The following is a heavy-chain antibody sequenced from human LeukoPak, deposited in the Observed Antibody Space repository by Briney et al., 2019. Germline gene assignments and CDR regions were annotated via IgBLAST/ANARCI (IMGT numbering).Heavy chain of an antibody. CDR1: GFPFDKFW. D-gene: IGHD1-26*01. V-gene: IGHV3-7*01. CDR2: SKQDGSAQ. Sequence: GGSLRLSCAASGFPFDKFWMSWVRQAPGKGLEWVATSKQDGSAQYYVDSVKGRFTLSRDNAKTSLYLQMNSLRAEDTAMYYCARAWYGGATFDNWGRGTLVNVSS. CDR3: ARAWYGGATFDN. J-gene: IGHJ4*02.